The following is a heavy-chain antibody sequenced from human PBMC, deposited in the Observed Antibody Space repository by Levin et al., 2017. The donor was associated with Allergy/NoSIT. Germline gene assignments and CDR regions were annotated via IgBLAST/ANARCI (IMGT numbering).Heavy chain of an antibody. CDR1: GFTFSDYY. V-gene: IGHV3-11*01. D-gene: IGHD2-2*01. J-gene: IGHJ6*02. CDR3: ARDQESFVVVPATYGMDV. Sequence: GGSLRLSCAASGFTFSDYYMSWIRQAPGKGLEWVSYISSSGSTIYYADSVKGRFTISRDNAKNSLYLQMNSLRAEDTAVYYCARDQESFVVVPATYGMDVWGQGTTVTVSS. CDR2: ISSSGSTI.